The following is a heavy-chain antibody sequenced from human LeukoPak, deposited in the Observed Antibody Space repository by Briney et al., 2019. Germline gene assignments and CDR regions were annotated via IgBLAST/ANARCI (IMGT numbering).Heavy chain of an antibody. CDR1: GFTFSSYS. J-gene: IGHJ6*02. CDR3: ARSEYYDILTGSMDV. CDR2: ISSSSSYI. D-gene: IGHD3-9*01. Sequence: GRSLRLSCAASGFTFSSYSMNWVRQAPGKGLEWVSSISSSSSYIYYADSVKGRFTISRDNAKNSLYLQTNSLRAEDTAVYYCARSEYYDILTGSMDVWGQGTTVTVSS. V-gene: IGHV3-21*01.